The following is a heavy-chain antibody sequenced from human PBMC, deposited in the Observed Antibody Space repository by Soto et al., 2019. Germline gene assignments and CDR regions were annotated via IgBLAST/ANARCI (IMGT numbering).Heavy chain of an antibody. Sequence: QVQLVQSGAEVKKPGASVKVSCKASGYTFTGYYMHWVRQAPGQGLEWMGWINPNSGGTNYAQKFQGWVTMTRDTSISTAYMELSRLRSDDTAVYYCASDHGYCSSTSCYWDYGMDVWGQGTTVTVSS. CDR1: GYTFTGYY. J-gene: IGHJ6*02. V-gene: IGHV1-2*04. CDR3: ASDHGYCSSTSCYWDYGMDV. CDR2: INPNSGGT. D-gene: IGHD2-2*03.